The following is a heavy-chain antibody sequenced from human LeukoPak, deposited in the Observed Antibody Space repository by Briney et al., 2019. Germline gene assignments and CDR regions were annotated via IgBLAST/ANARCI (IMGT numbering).Heavy chain of an antibody. V-gene: IGHV4-61*02. CDR2: IYTSGST. D-gene: IGHD3-9*01. CDR1: GNSISSGDYY. Sequence: KTSETLSLTCTVSGNSISSGDYYWSWLRQPAGKGLEWIGRIYTSGSTYYNPSLKSRVTISVDTSKNQFSLKLSSVTAADTAVYYCASEQTYYDILTGCVGAFDIWGQGTMVTVSS. CDR3: ASEQTYYDILTGCVGAFDI. J-gene: IGHJ3*02.